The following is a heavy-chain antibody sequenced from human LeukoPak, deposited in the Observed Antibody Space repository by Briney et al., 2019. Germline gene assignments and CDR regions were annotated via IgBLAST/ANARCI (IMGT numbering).Heavy chain of an antibody. CDR1: GFTFSSYS. CDR2: ISSSSYI. CDR3: ARDRGSIVGATYH. Sequence: PGGSLRLSCAASGFTFSSYSMTWVRQAPGKGLEWVSSISSSSYIYYADSVKGRFTISRDNAKNSLYLQMNSLRAEDTAVYYCARDRGSIVGATYHWGQGTLVTVSS. J-gene: IGHJ5*02. V-gene: IGHV3-21*01. D-gene: IGHD1-26*01.